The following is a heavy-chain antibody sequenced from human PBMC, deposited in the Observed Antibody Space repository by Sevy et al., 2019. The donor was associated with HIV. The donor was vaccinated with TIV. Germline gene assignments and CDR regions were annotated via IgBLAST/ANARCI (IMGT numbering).Heavy chain of an antibody. J-gene: IGHJ4*02. V-gene: IGHV1-24*01. CDR3: ATGREYYDENSGYFDY. CDR2: FDPEDGEI. CDR1: GYTFTNYG. Sequence: ASVKVSCKASGYTFTNYGITWVRQAPGQGLEWMGRFDPEDGEIIYAQKFQGRVTVTEDTSTDTAYMELSRLRSEDTAVYYCATGREYYDENSGYFDYWGPGTLVTVSS. D-gene: IGHD3-22*01.